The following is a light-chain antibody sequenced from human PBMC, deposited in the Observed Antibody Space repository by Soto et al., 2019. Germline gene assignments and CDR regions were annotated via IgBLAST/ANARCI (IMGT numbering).Light chain of an antibody. V-gene: IGKV1-33*01. CDR3: QQYDNPTIT. CDR2: DAS. Sequence: DIQMTQSPSSLSASVGDRVTITCQASHDISNYLNWYQQKPGKAPKLLIYDASNLETGVPSRFSGSGSGTDFTFTISSLQPEDIATYYCQQYDNPTITFGQGTRLEIK. J-gene: IGKJ5*01. CDR1: HDISNY.